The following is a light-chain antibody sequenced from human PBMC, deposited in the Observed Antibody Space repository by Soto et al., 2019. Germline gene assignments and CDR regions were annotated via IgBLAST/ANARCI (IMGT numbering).Light chain of an antibody. CDR1: SSDVGGYNY. CDR2: DVS. Sequence: SALTQPATVSGSPVQSITISCTGTSSDVGGYNYVSWYQQHPGKAPKLMIYDVSNRPSGVSNRFSGSKSGNTASLTISGLQAEDEADYYCSSYTSSSTNVFGTGTKVTVL. V-gene: IGLV2-14*01. J-gene: IGLJ1*01. CDR3: SSYTSSSTNV.